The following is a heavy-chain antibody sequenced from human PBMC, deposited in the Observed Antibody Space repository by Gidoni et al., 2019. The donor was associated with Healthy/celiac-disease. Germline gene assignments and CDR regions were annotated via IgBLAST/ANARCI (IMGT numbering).Heavy chain of an antibody. V-gene: IGHV1-24*01. CDR3: ATGVSVRGAVDY. J-gene: IGHJ4*02. CDR1: GYTLTELS. D-gene: IGHD3-10*01. CDR2: FDPEDGET. Sequence: QVQLVQSGAEVKKPGASVTVSCKVSGYTLTELSMHWVRQAPGKGLEWMGGFDPEDGETIYSQKFQGRVTMTEDTSTDTAYMELSSLRSEDTAVYYCATGVSVRGAVDYWGQGTLVTVSS.